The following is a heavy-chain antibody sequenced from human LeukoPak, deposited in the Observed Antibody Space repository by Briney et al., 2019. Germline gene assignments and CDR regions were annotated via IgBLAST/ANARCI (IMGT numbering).Heavy chain of an antibody. CDR3: ARDPYSGNYGNYYYYYMDV. V-gene: IGHV3-21*01. Sequence: PGGSLRLSCATSGFTFNNYNMNWVRQAPGRALEWVSSITSSGTYIFYADSVKGRFTISRDNAKNSLYLQMNSLRPEDTAVYYCARDPYSGNYGNYYYYYMDVWGKGTTVTISS. J-gene: IGHJ6*03. CDR2: ITSSGTYI. D-gene: IGHD1-26*01. CDR1: GFTFNNYN.